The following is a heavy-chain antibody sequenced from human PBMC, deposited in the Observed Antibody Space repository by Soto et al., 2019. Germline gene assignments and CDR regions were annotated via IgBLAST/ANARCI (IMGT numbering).Heavy chain of an antibody. J-gene: IGHJ5*02. V-gene: IGHV3-23*01. D-gene: IGHD2-15*01. CDR1: GFTFSSYA. CDR3: AKAGVDDGTGYCSGGSCYGGHRKGSSMWFDP. Sequence: GGSLRLSCAASGFTFSSYAMSWVRQAPGKGLEWVSAISGSGGSTYYADSVKGRFTISRDNSKNTLYLQMNSLRAEDTAVYYCAKAGVDDGTGYCSGGSCYGGHRKGSSMWFDPWGQGTLVTVSS. CDR2: ISGSGGST.